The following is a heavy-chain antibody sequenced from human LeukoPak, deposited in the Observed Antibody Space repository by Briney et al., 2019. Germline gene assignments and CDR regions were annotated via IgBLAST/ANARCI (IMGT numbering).Heavy chain of an antibody. D-gene: IGHD3-22*01. V-gene: IGHV1-18*01. CDR3: ARAPYDSSGYYRDY. CDR2: ISAYNGNT. J-gene: IGHJ4*02. Sequence: ASVKVSCKASGYTFTSYGISWVRQAPGQGLEWMGWISAYNGNTNYAQKLRGRVTMTTDTSTSTAYMELRSLRSDDTAVYYCARAPYDSSGYYRDYWGQGTLVTVSS. CDR1: GYTFTSYG.